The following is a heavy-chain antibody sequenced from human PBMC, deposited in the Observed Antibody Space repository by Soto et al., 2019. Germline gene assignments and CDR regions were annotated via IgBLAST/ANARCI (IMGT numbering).Heavy chain of an antibody. Sequence: PSETLSLTCTVSGGSISSGGYYWSWIRQHPGKGLEWIGYIYYSGSTYYNPSLKSRVTISVDTSKNQFSLKLSSVTAADTAVYYCARDTHSSVYCGGGSCYSFWFDPWGQGTQVTVSS. CDR1: GGSISSGGYY. CDR2: IYYSGST. J-gene: IGHJ5*02. CDR3: ARDTHSSVYCGGGSCYSFWFDP. V-gene: IGHV4-31*03. D-gene: IGHD2-15*01.